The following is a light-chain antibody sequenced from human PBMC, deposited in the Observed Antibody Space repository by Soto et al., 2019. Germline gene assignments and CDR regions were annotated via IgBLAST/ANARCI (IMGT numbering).Light chain of an antibody. J-gene: IGKJ1*01. CDR1: QSVISTY. V-gene: IGKV3-20*01. CDR3: QQYGSSPWT. CDR2: GAS. Sequence: PGERATLSCRASQSVISTYLLWYQQKPGQAPRLLIYGASSRATGIPDRFSGSISGTDFTLTISRLEPEDFAVYYCQQYGSSPWTFGQGTKVDIK.